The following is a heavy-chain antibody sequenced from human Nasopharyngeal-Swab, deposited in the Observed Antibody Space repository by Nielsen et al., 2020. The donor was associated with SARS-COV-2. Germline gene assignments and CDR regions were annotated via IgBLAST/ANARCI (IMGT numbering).Heavy chain of an antibody. CDR3: ARGLYYDFWSGYPSPDAFDI. D-gene: IGHD3-3*01. V-gene: IGHV1-2*06. CDR1: GYTFTGYY. Sequence: ASVKVSCKASGYTFTGYYMHWVRQAPGQGLEWMGRINPNSGGTNYAQKFQGRVTMTRDTSISTAYMELSRLRSDDTAVYYCARGLYYDFWSGYPSPDAFDIWGQGTMVTVSS. CDR2: INPNSGGT. J-gene: IGHJ3*02.